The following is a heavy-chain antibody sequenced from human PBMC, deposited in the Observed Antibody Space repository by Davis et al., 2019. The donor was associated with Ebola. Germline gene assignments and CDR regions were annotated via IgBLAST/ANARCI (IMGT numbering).Heavy chain of an antibody. V-gene: IGHV3-30*02. J-gene: IGHJ6*03. D-gene: IGHD3-9*01. CDR1: GFTFSSYG. CDR3: AKVPVLHYDILTGYYDYYYMDV. Sequence: GESLKISCAASGFTFSSYGMHWVRQAPGKGLEWVAVIWYDGSNKYYADSVKGRFTISRDNSKNTLYLQMNSLRAEDTAVYYCAKVPVLHYDILTGYYDYYYMDVWGKGTTVTVSS. CDR2: IWYDGSNK.